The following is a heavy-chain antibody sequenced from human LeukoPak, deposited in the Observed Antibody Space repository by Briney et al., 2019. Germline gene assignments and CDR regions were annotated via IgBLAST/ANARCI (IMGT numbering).Heavy chain of an antibody. CDR1: GGTFSSYA. V-gene: IGHV1-69*05. J-gene: IGHJ4*02. D-gene: IGHD6-19*01. CDR3: AREPIRKSSSGWPPTGY. Sequence: GASVKVSCKASGGTFSSYAISWVRQAPGQGLEWMGGIIPIFGTANYAQKFQGRVTMTRNTSISTAYMELSSLRSEDTAVYYCAREPIRKSSSGWPPTGYWGQGTLVTVSS. CDR2: IIPIFGTA.